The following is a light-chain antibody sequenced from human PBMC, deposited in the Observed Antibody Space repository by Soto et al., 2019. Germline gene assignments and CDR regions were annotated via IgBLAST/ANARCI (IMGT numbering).Light chain of an antibody. CDR1: SSDVGGYNY. CDR2: EVS. Sequence: QSVLTQPASVSESPGPSITSSCTGTSSDVGGYNYVSWYQQHPGKAPKLMIYEVSNRPSGVSNRFSGSKSGNTASLTISGLQAEDEADYYCSSYTSSSTLVFGTGTKVT. CDR3: SSYTSSSTLV. J-gene: IGLJ1*01. V-gene: IGLV2-14*01.